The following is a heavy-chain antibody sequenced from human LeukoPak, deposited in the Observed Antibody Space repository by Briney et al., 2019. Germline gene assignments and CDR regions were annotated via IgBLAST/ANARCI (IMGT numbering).Heavy chain of an antibody. CDR2: ISYDGSNK. CDR3: AKDGGLGYCSGGSCYLFDY. D-gene: IGHD2-15*01. CDR1: GFTFSSYA. Sequence: GGSLRLSCAASGFTFSSYAMHWVRQAPGKGLEWVAVISYDGSNKYYADSVKGRFTISRDNSKNTLYLQMNSLRVEDTAVYYCAKDGGLGYCSGGSCYLFDYWGQGTLVTVSS. V-gene: IGHV3-30-3*01. J-gene: IGHJ4*02.